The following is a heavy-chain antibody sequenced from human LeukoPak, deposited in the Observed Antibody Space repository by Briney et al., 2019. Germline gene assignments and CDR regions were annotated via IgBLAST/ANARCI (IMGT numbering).Heavy chain of an antibody. V-gene: IGHV3-30*18. CDR1: GFTFSSYA. J-gene: IGHJ4*02. D-gene: IGHD4-17*01. CDR3: AKDDVEGPMNTEAALDY. CDR2: ISYDGSNT. Sequence: PGGSLRLSCAASGFTFSSYAMRWVRQAPGKGLEWVSVISYDGSNTYYADSVKGRFTISRDNSKNTLYLQMNSLRAEDTAVYYCAKDDVEGPMNTEAALDYWGQGTLVTVSS.